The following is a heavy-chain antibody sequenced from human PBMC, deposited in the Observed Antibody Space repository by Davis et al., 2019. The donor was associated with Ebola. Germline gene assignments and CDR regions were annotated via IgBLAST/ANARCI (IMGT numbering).Heavy chain of an antibody. Sequence: GESLKISCVASGFTFNSYTMTWVRQAPGKGLEWVSRIRGNGESTQYADSVKGRFTISRDNSKNTLFLQMNSLKASDTAMYYCARQSHHFLSGPRTWFDPWGPGTLVTVSS. CDR3: ARQSHHFLSGPRTWFDP. D-gene: IGHD3-3*02. J-gene: IGHJ5*02. V-gene: IGHV3-23*01. CDR2: IRGNGEST. CDR1: GFTFNSYT.